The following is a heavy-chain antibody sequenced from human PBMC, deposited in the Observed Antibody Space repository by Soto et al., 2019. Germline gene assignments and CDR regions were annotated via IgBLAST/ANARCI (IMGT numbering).Heavy chain of an antibody. CDR2: INHSGST. D-gene: IGHD5-12*01. Sequence: QVQLQQWGAGLLKPSETLSLTCAVYGGSFSGYYWSWIRQPPGKGLEWIGEINHSGSTNYNPSLKSRVTISVDTSKNQFSLKLSSVTAADTAVYYCARGQWVYGYSGYDYWGDAFDIWGQGTMVTVSS. CDR3: ARGQWVYGYSGYDYWGDAFDI. J-gene: IGHJ3*02. CDR1: GGSFSGYY. V-gene: IGHV4-34*01.